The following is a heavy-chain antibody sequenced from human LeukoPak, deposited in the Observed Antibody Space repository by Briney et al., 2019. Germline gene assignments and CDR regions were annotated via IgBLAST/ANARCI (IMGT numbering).Heavy chain of an antibody. CDR2: IYTSGST. CDR3: ARGRRDGYNR. J-gene: IGHJ4*02. V-gene: IGHV4-61*02. CDR1: GGSISSGSYY. D-gene: IGHD5-24*01. Sequence: SETLSLTCTVSGGSISSGSYYWSWIRQPAGKGLEWIGRIYTSGSTNYNPSLKSRVTISVDTSKNQFSLKLSSVTAADTAVYYCARGRRDGYNRWGQGTLVTVSS.